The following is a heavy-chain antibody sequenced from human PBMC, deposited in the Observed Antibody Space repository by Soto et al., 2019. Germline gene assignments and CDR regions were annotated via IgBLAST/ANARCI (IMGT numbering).Heavy chain of an antibody. V-gene: IGHV3-23*01. Sequence: GSLRLSCAASVFPLSSYVMSWVRQAPGKGLEWVSGISGGGSNTFYADSVKGRFTISRDNSKNTLLLQMNSLGAEDTAVYYCAKDSNKYSSSLRGRYFDYWGQGIGVTVSS. CDR2: ISGGGSNT. D-gene: IGHD4-4*01. CDR3: AKDSNKYSSSLRGRYFDY. J-gene: IGHJ4*02. CDR1: VFPLSSYV.